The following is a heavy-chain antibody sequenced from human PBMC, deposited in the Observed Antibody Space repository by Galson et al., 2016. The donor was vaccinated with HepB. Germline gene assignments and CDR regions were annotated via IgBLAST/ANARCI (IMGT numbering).Heavy chain of an antibody. Sequence: SLRLSCAASGFALSAYAMAWVRQAPGKGLEWASAISGTGSNTYYGDSVKGRFTISRDNAKNSLYLQMNSLRGDDTALYYCAKDIRSVATSLDNWGQGTLVTVSS. J-gene: IGHJ4*02. D-gene: IGHD5-12*01. V-gene: IGHV3-23*01. CDR2: ISGTGSNT. CDR3: AKDIRSVATSLDN. CDR1: GFALSAYA.